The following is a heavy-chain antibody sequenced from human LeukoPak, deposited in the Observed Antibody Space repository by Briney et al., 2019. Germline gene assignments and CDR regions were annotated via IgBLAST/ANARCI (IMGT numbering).Heavy chain of an antibody. V-gene: IGHV3-23*01. CDR2: ISGSGGST. Sequence: GGTLRLSCAASGFTFSSYGMSWVRQAPGKGLEWVSAISGSGGSTYYADSVKGRFTISRDNSKNTLYLQMNSLRADDTAVYYCARASDYGDYVWDYWGQGTLVTVSS. J-gene: IGHJ4*02. CDR1: GFTFSSYG. CDR3: ARASDYGDYVWDY. D-gene: IGHD4-17*01.